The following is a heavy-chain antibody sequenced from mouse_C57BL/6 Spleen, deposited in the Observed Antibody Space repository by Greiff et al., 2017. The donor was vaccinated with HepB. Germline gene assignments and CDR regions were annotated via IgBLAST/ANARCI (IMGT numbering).Heavy chain of an antibody. CDR1: GYTFTSYW. CDR3: TRRGGYSFDY. V-gene: IGHV1-50*01. Sequence: QVQLQQPGAELVKPGASVKLSCKASGYTFTSYWMQWVKQRPGQGLEWIGEIDPSDSYTNYNQKFKGKATLTVDTSSSTAYMQRSSLTSVGSAVYYCTRRGGYSFDYWGQGTTLTVSS. J-gene: IGHJ2*01. D-gene: IGHD1-1*01. CDR2: IDPSDSYT.